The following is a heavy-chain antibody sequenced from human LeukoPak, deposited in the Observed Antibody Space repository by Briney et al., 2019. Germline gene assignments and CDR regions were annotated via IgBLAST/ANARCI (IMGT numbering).Heavy chain of an antibody. CDR1: GFTFSSYS. V-gene: IGHV3-21*01. CDR2: ISSSSSYI. J-gene: IGHJ6*03. Sequence: SGGYLRLSCAASGFTFSSYSMNWVRQAPGKGLEWVSSISSSSSYIYYADSVKGRFTISRDNAKNSLYLQMNSLRAEDTAVYYCARAHPYCSGGSCYNQNRYYYYYYMDVWGKGTTVTVSS. D-gene: IGHD2-15*01. CDR3: ARAHPYCSGGSCYNQNRYYYYYYMDV.